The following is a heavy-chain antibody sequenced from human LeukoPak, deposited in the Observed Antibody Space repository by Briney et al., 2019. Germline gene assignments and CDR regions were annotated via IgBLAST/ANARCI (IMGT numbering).Heavy chain of an antibody. V-gene: IGHV3-7*01. Sequence: GGSLRLSCAASGFTFSIYWMSWVRQAPGKGLEWVANIKQDGSEKYYVDSVKGRFTISRDNAKNSLYLQMNSLRAEDTAVYYCARDGYNWNYAHWGQGTLVTVSS. J-gene: IGHJ4*02. CDR2: IKQDGSEK. D-gene: IGHD1-7*01. CDR3: ARDGYNWNYAH. CDR1: GFTFSIYW.